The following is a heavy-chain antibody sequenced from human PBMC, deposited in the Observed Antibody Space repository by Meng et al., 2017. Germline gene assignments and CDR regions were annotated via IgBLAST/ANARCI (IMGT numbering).Heavy chain of an antibody. Sequence: ETLSLTCAASGFTFSSYSMNWVRQAPGKGLEWVSSISSSSSYIYYADSVKARFTISRDNAKNSLYLQMNSLRAEDTAVYYCARENFGYYYKYYFDYWGQGTLVTVSS. CDR1: GFTFSSYS. CDR2: ISSSSSYI. J-gene: IGHJ4*02. V-gene: IGHV3-21*01. CDR3: ARENFGYYYKYYFDY. D-gene: IGHD3-22*01.